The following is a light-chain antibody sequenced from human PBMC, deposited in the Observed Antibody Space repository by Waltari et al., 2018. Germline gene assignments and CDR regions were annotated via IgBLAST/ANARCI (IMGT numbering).Light chain of an antibody. Sequence: QSVLTQPPSASGTPGQRVIISCSGSSSNIGHNTVSWYKQFAGTAPKLHIYRNNQRPSGVPDRISGSQSATSASLAISGLQSDDEADYYCAAWDDSLTWVLGGGTKLTVL. J-gene: IGLJ2*01. V-gene: IGLV1-44*01. CDR2: RNN. CDR1: SSNIGHNT. CDR3: AAWDDSLTWV.